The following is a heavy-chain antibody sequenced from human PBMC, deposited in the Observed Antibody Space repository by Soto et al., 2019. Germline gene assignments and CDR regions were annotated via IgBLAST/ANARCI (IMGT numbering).Heavy chain of an antibody. CDR1: GASLSDNY. Sequence: SETLSLTCAVYGASLSDNYCNWLRQPPGKGLEWIGEINHSGNTNYNPSLRSRVTISIDTSKNQFSLKLRSVTAADTAVFYCARYAGSSWFDYWGQGTLVTVSS. V-gene: IGHV4-34*01. D-gene: IGHD6-13*01. CDR3: ARYAGSSWFDY. CDR2: INHSGNT. J-gene: IGHJ4*02.